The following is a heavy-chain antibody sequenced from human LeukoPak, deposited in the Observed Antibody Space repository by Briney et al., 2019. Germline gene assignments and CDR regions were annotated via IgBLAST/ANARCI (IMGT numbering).Heavy chain of an antibody. Sequence: SETLSLTCTVSGGSISSSSYYWGWIRQPPGKGLEWIGSIYYSGSTYYNPSLKSRVTISVDTSKNQFSLKLSSVTAADTAVYYCAGRLLGQWDSSGWYGGFRFDYWGQGTLVTVSS. CDR1: GGSISSSSYY. J-gene: IGHJ4*02. CDR3: AGRLLGQWDSSGWYGGFRFDY. V-gene: IGHV4-39*07. D-gene: IGHD6-19*01. CDR2: IYYSGST.